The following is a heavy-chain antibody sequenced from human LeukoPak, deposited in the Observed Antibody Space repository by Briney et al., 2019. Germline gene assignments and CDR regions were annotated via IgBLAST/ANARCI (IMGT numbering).Heavy chain of an antibody. J-gene: IGHJ6*03. CDR2: IKSKTDGGTT. V-gene: IGHV3-15*01. CDR3: TTRSISTYSTESYYYYYMDV. Sequence: PGESLRLSCAASGFTFSNVWMSWVRQAPGKGLEWVGRIKSKTDGGTTDYAAPVKGRFTISRDDSKNTLYLQMNSLKTEDTAVYYCTTRSISTYSTESYYYYYMDVWGKGTTVTVSS. CDR1: GFTFSNVW. D-gene: IGHD4-11*01.